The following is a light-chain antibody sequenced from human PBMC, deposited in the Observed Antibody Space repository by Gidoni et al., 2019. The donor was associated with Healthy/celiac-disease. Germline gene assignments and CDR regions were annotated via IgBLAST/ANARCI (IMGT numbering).Light chain of an antibody. J-gene: IGKJ2*01. CDR3: RQSYNTPPST. CDR2: AAS. Sequence: DIQMTQSPASLSASVGDRVTITCWASQSISSYLIWYQQKPGKSPKLLIYAASSLQSRVPSRFGGGGAWTDFTLTISSMQHKDFATYYCRQSYNTPPSTFGQGTKVEIK. CDR1: QSISSY. V-gene: IGKV1-39*01.